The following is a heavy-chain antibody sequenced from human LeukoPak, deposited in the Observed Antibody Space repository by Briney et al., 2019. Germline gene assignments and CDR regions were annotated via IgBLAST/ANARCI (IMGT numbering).Heavy chain of an antibody. J-gene: IGHJ4*02. CDR3: AKGGSSSTRRYFDY. CDR2: ISSGGGT. D-gene: IGHD1-26*01. CDR1: GFTFSSYA. V-gene: IGHV3-23*01. Sequence: PGGSLRLSCAASGFTFSSYAMTWVRQAPGKGLEWVSAISSGGGTYYADSVKGRFTISRGNSQNTLYLQMNSLRAKDTAVYYCAKGGSSSTRRYFDYWGQGTLVTVSS.